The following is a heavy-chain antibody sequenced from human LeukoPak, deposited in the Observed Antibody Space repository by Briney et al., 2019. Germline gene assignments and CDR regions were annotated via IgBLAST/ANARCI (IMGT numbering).Heavy chain of an antibody. J-gene: IGHJ4*02. CDR1: GFTFNSYS. CDR2: ISSDASIT. CDR3: ANYDSSGYYYNY. D-gene: IGHD3-22*01. Sequence: GGSLRLSCAASGFTFNSYSMHWVRQAPGKGLEWVAVISSDASITYYADSVKGRFTISRDNSKNTLYLQMGSLRAEDMAVYYCANYDSSGYYYNYWGQGTLVTVSS. V-gene: IGHV3-30*14.